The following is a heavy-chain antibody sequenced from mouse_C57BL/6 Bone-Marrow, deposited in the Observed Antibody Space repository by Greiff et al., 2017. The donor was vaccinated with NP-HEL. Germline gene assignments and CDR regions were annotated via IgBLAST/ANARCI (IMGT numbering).Heavy chain of an antibody. D-gene: IGHD4-1*01. CDR2: ISNLAYSI. CDR3: ARLSNWCFDY. V-gene: IGHV5-15*01. CDR1: GFTFSDYG. Sequence: EVKVVESGGGLVQPGGSLKLSCAASGFTFSDYGMAWVRQAPRKGPEWVAFISNLAYSIYYADTVTGRFTISRENAKNTLYLEMSSLRSEDTAMYYCARLSNWCFDYWGQGTTLTVSS. J-gene: IGHJ2*01.